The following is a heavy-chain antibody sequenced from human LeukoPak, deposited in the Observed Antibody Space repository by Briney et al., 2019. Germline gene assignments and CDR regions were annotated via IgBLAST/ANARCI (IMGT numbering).Heavy chain of an antibody. V-gene: IGHV4-30-2*01. CDR3: AREGRDDGVDY. Sequence: SETLSLTCAVSGGSISSGGYSWSWIRQPPGKGLEWIGYIYHSGSTYYNPSLKSRVTISVDGSKNQFSLKLSSATAADTAVYYCAREGRDDGVDYWGQGTLVTVSS. J-gene: IGHJ4*02. D-gene: IGHD1-1*01. CDR1: GGSISSGGYS. CDR2: IYHSGST.